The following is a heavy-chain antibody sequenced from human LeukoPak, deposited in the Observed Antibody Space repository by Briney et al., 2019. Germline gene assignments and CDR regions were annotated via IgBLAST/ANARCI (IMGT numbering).Heavy chain of an antibody. CDR2: ISGSGGST. Sequence: GGSLRLSCAASGFTFSSYAMSWVRQAPGKGLEWVSAISGSGGSTYYAGSVKGRFTISRDNSKNTLYLQMNSLRAEDTAVYYCAKGDWGPYYDFWSGYRTYYFDYWGQGTLVTVSS. V-gene: IGHV3-23*01. CDR1: GFTFSSYA. CDR3: AKGDWGPYYDFWSGYRTYYFDY. D-gene: IGHD3-3*01. J-gene: IGHJ4*02.